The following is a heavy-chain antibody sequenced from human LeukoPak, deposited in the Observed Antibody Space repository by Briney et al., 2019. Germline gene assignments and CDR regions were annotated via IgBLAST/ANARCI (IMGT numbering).Heavy chain of an antibody. J-gene: IGHJ5*02. Sequence: SETLSLTCTVSGYSISSGYYWGWIRQPPGKGLEWIGSIYHSGSTYYNPSLKSRVTISVDTSKNQFSLKLSSVTAADTAVYYCARAATVVTPNWFDPWGQGTLVTVSS. CDR3: ARAATVVTPNWFDP. CDR2: IYHSGST. V-gene: IGHV4-38-2*02. CDR1: GYSISSGYY. D-gene: IGHD4-23*01.